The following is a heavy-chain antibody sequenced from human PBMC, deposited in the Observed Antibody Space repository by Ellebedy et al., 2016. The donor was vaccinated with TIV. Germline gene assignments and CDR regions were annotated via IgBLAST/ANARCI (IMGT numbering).Heavy chain of an antibody. V-gene: IGHV4-34*01. D-gene: IGHD5-18*01. Sequence: SETLSLXXAVYGGSFSGYYWSWIRQPPGKGLEWIGEINHSGSTNYNPSLKSRVTISVDTSKNQFSLKLSSVTAADTAVYYCARGYSYGNYWGQGTLVTVSS. CDR2: INHSGST. CDR1: GGSFSGYY. CDR3: ARGYSYGNY. J-gene: IGHJ4*02.